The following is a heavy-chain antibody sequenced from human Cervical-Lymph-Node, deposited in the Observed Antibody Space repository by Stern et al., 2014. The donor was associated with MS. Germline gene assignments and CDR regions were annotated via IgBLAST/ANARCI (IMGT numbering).Heavy chain of an antibody. V-gene: IGHV1-18*01. CDR2: ISVYNGNI. Sequence: QVQLVQSGAEVKKLGASVKVSCKASGFTFSNYGLSWVRQAPGQGLEWMGWISVYNGNIEFAQKFQGRLTMTTDTSTSTVYMELRSLRSDDTAVYYCTRDRGIMGTTTGDYWGQGTLVSVSS. D-gene: IGHD1-26*01. CDR3: TRDRGIMGTTTGDY. CDR1: GFTFSNYG. J-gene: IGHJ4*02.